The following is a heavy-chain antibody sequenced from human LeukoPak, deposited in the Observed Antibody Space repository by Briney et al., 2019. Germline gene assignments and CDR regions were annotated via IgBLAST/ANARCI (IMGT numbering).Heavy chain of an antibody. V-gene: IGHV3-23*01. CDR1: GFTFSSYA. Sequence: GVSVRLSCAASGFTFSSYAMSWVRRAPGKGLEWVSAIRGSGCNTYYADSVKGRFTISRDNSKNTLYLKMNSLRAEDTAVYYCAKGAGYYGSVRGYFDYWGQGTLVT. D-gene: IGHD3-10*01. CDR2: IRGSGCNT. J-gene: IGHJ4*02. CDR3: AKGAGYYGSVRGYFDY.